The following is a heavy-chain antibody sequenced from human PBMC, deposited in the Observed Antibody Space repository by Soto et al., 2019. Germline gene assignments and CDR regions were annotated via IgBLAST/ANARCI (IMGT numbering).Heavy chain of an antibody. Sequence: SETLSLTCTVSGGSISSYYWSWIRQPPGKGLEWIGYIYYSGSTNYNPSLKSRVTISVDTSKNQFSLKLSSVTAADTAVYYCARLRFLEWFYYYMDVWGKGTTVTVSS. V-gene: IGHV4-59*08. CDR1: GGSISSYY. CDR3: ARLRFLEWFYYYMDV. D-gene: IGHD3-3*01. CDR2: IYYSGST. J-gene: IGHJ6*03.